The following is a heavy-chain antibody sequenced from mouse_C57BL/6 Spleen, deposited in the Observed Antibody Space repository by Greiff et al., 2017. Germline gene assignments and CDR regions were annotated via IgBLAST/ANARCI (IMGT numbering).Heavy chain of an antibody. CDR3: ARELERWDFDV. CDR1: GYTFTSYS. J-gene: IGHJ1*03. Sequence: QVQLQQPGAELVKPGASVKMSCTASGYTFTSYSITWVQQRPGPGLEWIGDINPGSGRTNYNEKFKSKATLSVDTSSSPAYMQLSSLTSEDSAVYYCARELERWDFDVWGTGTTVTVSS. CDR2: INPGSGRT. V-gene: IGHV1-55*01.